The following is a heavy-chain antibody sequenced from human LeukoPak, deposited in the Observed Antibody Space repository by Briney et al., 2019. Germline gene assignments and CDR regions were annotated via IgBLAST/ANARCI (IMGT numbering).Heavy chain of an antibody. J-gene: IGHJ4*02. CDR3: APQLGRLMDY. Sequence: ASVKVSCKASGYTFTGYYIYWVRRAPGQGLEWMGWINPNSGGTNYAQKFQGRVTMTRDTTVSTAYMELSRLRSDDTAVYYCAPQLGRLMDYWGQGTLVTVSS. CDR1: GYTFTGYY. D-gene: IGHD7-27*01. V-gene: IGHV1-2*02. CDR2: INPNSGGT.